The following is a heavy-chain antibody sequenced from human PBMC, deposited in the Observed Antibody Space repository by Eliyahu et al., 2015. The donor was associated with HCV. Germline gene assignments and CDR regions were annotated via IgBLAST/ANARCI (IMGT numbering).Heavy chain of an antibody. CDR3: ARAAGVYDFLTGYYYYFDY. V-gene: IGHV3-21*01. CDR1: GFTFXTYS. CDR2: ISSSNSYI. D-gene: IGHD3-9*01. Sequence: EVQLVESGGGLVKPGGSLRLSXAASGFTFXTYSMNWVRQAPGKGLEWVSSISSSNSYIYXADSVKGRFTISRDKXKNXLYLQMNSLRAEDTAVYYCARAAGVYDFLTGYYYYFDYWGQGTRVTVSS. J-gene: IGHJ4*02.